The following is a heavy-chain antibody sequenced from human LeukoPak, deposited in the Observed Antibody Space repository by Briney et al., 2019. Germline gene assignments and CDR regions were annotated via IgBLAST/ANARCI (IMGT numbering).Heavy chain of an antibody. J-gene: IGHJ4*02. V-gene: IGHV3-66*01. D-gene: IGHD3-10*01. CDR1: GFTVSTNY. CDR3: VKSPWYHGSGSYSGTIH. CDR2: VYSGGTT. Sequence: GGSLRLSCAASGFTVSTNYMSWVRQAPGKGLEWVSLVYSGGTTYLADSVKGRFTISRDDSKNTVYLQMNSLRAEDTAVYYCVKSPWYHGSGSYSGTIHWGQGTLVTVSS.